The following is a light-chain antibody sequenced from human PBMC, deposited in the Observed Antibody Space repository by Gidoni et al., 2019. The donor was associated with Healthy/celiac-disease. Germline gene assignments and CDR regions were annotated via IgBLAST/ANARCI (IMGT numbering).Light chain of an antibody. CDR2: DVS. CDR1: SSDVGGYNY. J-gene: IGLJ1*01. V-gene: IGLV2-14*03. Sequence: GSPGQSITISCTGTSSDVGGYNYVSWYQQHPGKAPKLMIYDVSNRPSGVSNRFSGSKSGNTASLTISGLQAEDEADYYCSSYTSSSTYVFGTGTKVTVL. CDR3: SSYTSSSTYV.